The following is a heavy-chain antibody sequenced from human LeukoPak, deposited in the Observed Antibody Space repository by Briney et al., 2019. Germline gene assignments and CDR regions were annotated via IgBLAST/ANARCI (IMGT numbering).Heavy chain of an antibody. CDR3: AKVNRDTVLGVFRGYLDS. J-gene: IGHJ4*02. CDR2: ISGSDFRT. CDR1: GFTFSTYA. D-gene: IGHD3-3*01. V-gene: IGHV3-23*01. Sequence: HPGGSLRLSCVASGFTFSTYAMSWVRQAPGKRLEWVSAISGSDFRTFYADSVNGRFTISRDNSRNTLFLQMNSLRGEDTAIYYCAKVNRDTVLGVFRGYLDSWGQGILVTASS.